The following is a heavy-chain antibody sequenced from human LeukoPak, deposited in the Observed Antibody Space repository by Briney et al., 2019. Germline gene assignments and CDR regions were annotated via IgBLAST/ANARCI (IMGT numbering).Heavy chain of an antibody. CDR2: ISSSSSTI. Sequence: PGGSLRLSCAASGFTFSSYWMSWVRQAPGKGLEWVSYISSSSSTIYYADSVKGRFTISRDNAKNSLYLQMNSLRAEDTAVYYCARDGATGGVYYYYYYMDVWGKGTTVTVSS. D-gene: IGHD7-27*01. CDR3: ARDGATGGVYYYYYYMDV. CDR1: GFTFSSYW. J-gene: IGHJ6*03. V-gene: IGHV3-48*01.